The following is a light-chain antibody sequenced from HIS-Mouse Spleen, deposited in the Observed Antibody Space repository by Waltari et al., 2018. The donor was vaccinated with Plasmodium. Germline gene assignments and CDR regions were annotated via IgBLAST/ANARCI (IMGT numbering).Light chain of an antibody. CDR3: QTWGTGMGV. CDR2: LNSDGSH. Sequence: QLVLTQSPSASASLGASVKLTCPLSSGHRRYPIACPQQQPEKGPRYLMKLNSDGSHSKGDGIPDRFSGSSSGAERYLTISSLQSEDEADYYCQTWGTGMGVFGGGTKLTVL. CDR1: SGHRRYP. J-gene: IGLJ2*01. V-gene: IGLV4-69*01.